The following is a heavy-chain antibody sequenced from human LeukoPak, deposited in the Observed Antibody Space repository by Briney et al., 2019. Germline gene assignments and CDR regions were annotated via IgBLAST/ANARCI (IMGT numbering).Heavy chain of an antibody. V-gene: IGHV3-30*04. J-gene: IGHJ4*02. Sequence: GGSLRLSCAVSGFIFSNYAMLWVRQAPGMGLEWVAVISYDGINKYYADSVKGRFTISRDNSRNTLYLQMNSPRPDDSAVYYCASSSLHCSAGNCPFLADEYWGQGTLVTVSS. CDR3: ASSSLHCSAGNCPFLADEY. CDR2: ISYDGINK. CDR1: GFIFSNYA. D-gene: IGHD2-15*01.